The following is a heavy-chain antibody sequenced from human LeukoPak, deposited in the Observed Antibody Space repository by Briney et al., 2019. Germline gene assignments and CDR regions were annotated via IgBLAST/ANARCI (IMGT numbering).Heavy chain of an antibody. V-gene: IGHV4-4*07. D-gene: IGHD3-10*01. CDR3: ASSTVYGSSLGNWFDP. Sequence: SETLSLTCTVSGGSISSYYWSWIRQPAGKGLEWIGRIYTSGSTNYNPSLKSRVTISVDTSKNQFSLKLSSVTAADTAVYYCASSTVYGSSLGNWFDPWGQGTLVTVSS. CDR2: IYTSGST. J-gene: IGHJ5*02. CDR1: GGSISSYY.